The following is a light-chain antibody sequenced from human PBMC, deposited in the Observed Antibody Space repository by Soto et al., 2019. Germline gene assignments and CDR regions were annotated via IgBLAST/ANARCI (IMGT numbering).Light chain of an antibody. CDR1: SSNIGNDF. CDR3: VGWDASLSGYV. CDR2: KDD. V-gene: IGLV1-47*01. Sequence: QSVLTQPPSASGTPGQWVTISCSGSSSNIGNDFVYWYQQLPGTAPKLLIYKDDKRPSGVPDRLSGSKSGTSAYLAISGLRSEDEGDYSCVGWDASLSGYVFGLGTKVTVL. J-gene: IGLJ1*01.